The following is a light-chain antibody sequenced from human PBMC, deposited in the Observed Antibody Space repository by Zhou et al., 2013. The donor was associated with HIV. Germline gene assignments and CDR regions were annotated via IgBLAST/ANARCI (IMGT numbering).Light chain of an antibody. CDR3: QKYIRAPLT. CDR2: AAS. CDR1: QAISTY. Sequence: DIQLTQSPSFLSASLGDRVTITCRADQAISTYLAWYQQKPGKAPKLLIYAASTLQSGVPSRFSGSGSGTEFTLTISSLQPEDVATYYCQKYIRAPLTFGGGTKVEIK. J-gene: IGKJ4*01. V-gene: IGKV1-9*01.